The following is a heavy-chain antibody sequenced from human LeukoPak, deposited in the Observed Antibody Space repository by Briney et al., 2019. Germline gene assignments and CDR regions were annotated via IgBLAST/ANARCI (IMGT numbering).Heavy chain of an antibody. CDR3: GSYSSGWYWYFDY. V-gene: IGHV3-30-3*02. Sequence: GGSLRLSCTVSGFDFKTYAMHWVRQAPGRGLEWVAVISFDGSNKYFADSVDGRFAISRDDSKNTMTLYLNSLRVDDTANCVRGSYSSGWYWYFDYWGQGTLVTVSS. CDR2: ISFDGSNK. CDR1: GFDFKTYA. D-gene: IGHD6-19*01. J-gene: IGHJ4*02.